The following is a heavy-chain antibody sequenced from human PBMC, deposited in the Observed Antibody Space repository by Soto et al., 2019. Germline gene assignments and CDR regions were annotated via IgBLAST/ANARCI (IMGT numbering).Heavy chain of an antibody. CDR3: ARVYYDFWLGYDVTLLTEQYAFDI. CDR1: GYTFTSYG. D-gene: IGHD3-3*01. Sequence: ALVQVSCKASGYTFTSYGISWVRQAPGQGLEWMGWISTYNGNTNYAQKLQGRVTMTTDTSTSTAYMALRSLRSDDTAVYYFARVYYDFWLGYDVTLLTEQYAFDIGGEGAMVTV. V-gene: IGHV1-18*01. J-gene: IGHJ3*02. CDR2: ISTYNGNT.